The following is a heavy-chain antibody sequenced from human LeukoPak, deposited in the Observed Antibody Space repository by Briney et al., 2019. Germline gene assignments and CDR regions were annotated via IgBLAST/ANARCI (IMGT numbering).Heavy chain of an antibody. CDR1: GFTFSSYA. CDR2: ISGSGGST. CDR3: AKGLLDYDSSGYLVYFDY. V-gene: IGHV3-23*01. J-gene: IGHJ4*02. Sequence: GGSLRLSCAASGFTFSSYAMSWVRQAPGKGLEWVSAISGSGGSTYYADSVKGRFTISRDNSKNTLYLQMNSLRAEDTAVYYCAKGLLDYDSSGYLVYFDYWGQGTLVTVSS. D-gene: IGHD3-22*01.